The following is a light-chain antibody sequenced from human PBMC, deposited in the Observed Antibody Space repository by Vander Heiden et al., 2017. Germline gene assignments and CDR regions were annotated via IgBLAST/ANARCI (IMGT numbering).Light chain of an antibody. CDR3: QQSYSTRPT. CDR1: QSISSY. Sequence: DIQMTQSPSSLSASVGDRVTITCRASQSISSYLNWYQQKPGKAPKLLIYAASSLQSGVPSRFSGSGSWTDFTLTISSLQPEDFATYYCQQSYSTRPTFGQGTKVEIK. J-gene: IGKJ1*01. V-gene: IGKV1-39*01. CDR2: AAS.